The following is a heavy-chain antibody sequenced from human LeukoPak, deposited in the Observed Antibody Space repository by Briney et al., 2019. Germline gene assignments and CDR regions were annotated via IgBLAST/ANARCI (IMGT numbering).Heavy chain of an antibody. Sequence: PSETLSLTCAVSGGSISSGGYSWSWIRQPPGKGLEWIGYIYHSGSTYYNPSLKSRVTISVDRSKNQLSLKLSSVTAADTAVYYCASSGSSRFRGSFDPWGQGTLVTVSS. CDR3: ASSGSSRFRGSFDP. V-gene: IGHV4-30-2*01. J-gene: IGHJ5*02. D-gene: IGHD6-13*01. CDR2: IYHSGST. CDR1: GGSISSGGYS.